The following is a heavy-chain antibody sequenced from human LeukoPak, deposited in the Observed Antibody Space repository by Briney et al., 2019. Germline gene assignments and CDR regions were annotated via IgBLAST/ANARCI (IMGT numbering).Heavy chain of an antibody. V-gene: IGHV2-70*11. J-gene: IGHJ6*02. CDR1: GFSLRTRGMC. Sequence: SGPTLVNPTQTLTLTCTFSGFSLRTRGMCVSWIRQPPGKALEWLARIDWDDDKYYSTSLKTRLTISKDTSKNQVVLTMTNMDPVDTATYYCARVTIYYGMDVWGQGTTVTVSS. D-gene: IGHD4-17*01. CDR3: ARVTIYYGMDV. CDR2: IDWDDDK.